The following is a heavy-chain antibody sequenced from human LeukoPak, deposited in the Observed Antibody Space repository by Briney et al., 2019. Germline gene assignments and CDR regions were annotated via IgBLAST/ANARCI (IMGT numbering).Heavy chain of an antibody. J-gene: IGHJ5*02. CDR2: ISGSGGST. D-gene: IGHD2-2*01. Sequence: PGGSLRLSCAASGFNFSSHAMSWVRQAPGKGLEWVSGISGSGGSTDYADSVKGRFTISRDNSKNTLHLQMNSLRVEDTAVYYCAKDYFVSVSRRGNWFDPWGQGTLVTVSS. CDR3: AKDYFVSVSRRGNWFDP. CDR1: GFNFSSHA. V-gene: IGHV3-23*01.